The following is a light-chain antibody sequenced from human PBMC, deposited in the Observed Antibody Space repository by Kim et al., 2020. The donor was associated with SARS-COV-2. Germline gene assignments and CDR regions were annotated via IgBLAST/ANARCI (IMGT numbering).Light chain of an antibody. CDR2: GNS. CDR3: QSYDSSLSGSGV. V-gene: IGLV1-40*01. CDR1: SSNIGAGYD. J-gene: IGLJ1*01. Sequence: VTISCTGSSSNIGAGYDVHWYQQLPGTAPKLLIYGNSNRPSGFPDRFSGSKSGTSASLAITGLQAEDEADYYCQSYDSSLSGSGVFGTGTKVTVL.